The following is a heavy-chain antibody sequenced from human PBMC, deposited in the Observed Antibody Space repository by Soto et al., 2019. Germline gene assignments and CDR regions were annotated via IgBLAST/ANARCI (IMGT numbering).Heavy chain of an antibody. CDR3: AKDYYDILTGYYIHRDY. J-gene: IGHJ4*02. D-gene: IGHD3-9*01. V-gene: IGHV3-23*01. Sequence: PGGSLRLSCAASGFTFSNYAMSWGRQAPGKGLEWVSTISGSGGSTYSADSVKGRFTISRDNSKNTLYLQMNSLRAEDTAVYYCAKDYYDILTGYYIHRDYWGQGTLVTVSS. CDR2: ISGSGGST. CDR1: GFTFSNYA.